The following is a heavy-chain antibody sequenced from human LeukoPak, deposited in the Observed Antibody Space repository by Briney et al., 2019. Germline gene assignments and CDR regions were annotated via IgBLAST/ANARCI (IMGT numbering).Heavy chain of an antibody. D-gene: IGHD5-24*01. CDR3: ARVQRDGYNRGFDY. CDR1: GFTVSSNY. Sequence: PGGYLRLSCAASGFTVSSNYMSWVRQAPGKGLEWVSLIYSGGSTYYADSVKGRFTISRDNSKNTLYLQMNSLRAEDTAVYYCARVQRDGYNRGFDYWGQGTLVTVSS. J-gene: IGHJ4*02. CDR2: IYSGGST. V-gene: IGHV3-53*01.